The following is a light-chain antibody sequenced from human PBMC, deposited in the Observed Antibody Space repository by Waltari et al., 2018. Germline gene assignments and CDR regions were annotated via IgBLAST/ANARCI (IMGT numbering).Light chain of an antibody. CDR3: CSYAGSVV. J-gene: IGLJ2*01. Sequence: VSWYQQHQDKPPKLMIYDVSARPSGVPDRFSGSKSGNTAFLTISGLQAEDEADYHCCSYAGSVVFGGGTKLTVL. V-gene: IGLV2-11*03. CDR2: DVS.